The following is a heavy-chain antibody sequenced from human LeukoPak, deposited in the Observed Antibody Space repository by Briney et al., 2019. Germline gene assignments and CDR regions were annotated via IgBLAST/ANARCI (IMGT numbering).Heavy chain of an antibody. CDR2: IRSKAYGGTT. J-gene: IGHJ4*02. Sequence: GGSLRLSCAASGFTFSSYAMSWVRQAPGKGLEWVGFIRSKAYGGTTEYAASVKGRFTISRDDSKSIAYLQMNSLKTEDTAVYYCTRWVWFGELWSWGQGTLVTVSS. CDR3: TRWVWFGELWS. D-gene: IGHD3-10*01. CDR1: GFTFSSYA. V-gene: IGHV3-49*04.